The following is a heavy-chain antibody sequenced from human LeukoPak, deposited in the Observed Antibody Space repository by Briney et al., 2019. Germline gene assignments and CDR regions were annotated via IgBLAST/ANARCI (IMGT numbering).Heavy chain of an antibody. CDR2: ISTSSIYI. Sequence: PGGSLRLSCAASGFTFSSYSMNWVRQAPGKGLEWVSSISTSSIYIYYADSVKGRFTISGDNARNSLYLQMNSLRAEDTALYYCTTLGYHLDSWGQGTLVTVSS. CDR3: TTLGYHLDS. V-gene: IGHV3-21*06. CDR1: GFTFSSYS. J-gene: IGHJ4*02. D-gene: IGHD3-22*01.